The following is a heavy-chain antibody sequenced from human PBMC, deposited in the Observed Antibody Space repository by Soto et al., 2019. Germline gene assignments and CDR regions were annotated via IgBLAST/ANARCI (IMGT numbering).Heavy chain of an antibody. CDR2: IIPISDTT. Sequence: QVQLVQSGAAVKKPGSSVKVSCKASGGTFSSYAISWVRQAPGQGLEWMGGIIPISDTTNYAQKFQGRVTITADESTSTAYMELSSLRSEDTAVYYCARSQGSSTSLEIYYYYYCGMDVWVQGTTVTVSS. CDR1: GGTFSSYA. D-gene: IGHD2-2*01. V-gene: IGHV1-69*01. CDR3: ARSQGSSTSLEIYYYYYCGMDV. J-gene: IGHJ6*02.